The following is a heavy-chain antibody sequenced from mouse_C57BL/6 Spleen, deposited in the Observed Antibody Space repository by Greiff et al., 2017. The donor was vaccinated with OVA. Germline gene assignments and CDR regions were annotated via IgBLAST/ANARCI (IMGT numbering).Heavy chain of an antibody. J-gene: IGHJ1*03. CDR2: IWRGGST. CDR3: AKETYYSNYDDWYFDV. CDR1: GFSLTSYG. Sequence: VQLQQSGPGLVQPSQSLSITCTVSGFSLTSYGVHWVRQSPGKGLEWLGVIWRGGSTDYNAAFMSRLSITKDNSKSQVFFKMNSLQADDTAIYYCAKETYYSNYDDWYFDVWGTGTTVTVSS. D-gene: IGHD2-5*01. V-gene: IGHV2-5*01.